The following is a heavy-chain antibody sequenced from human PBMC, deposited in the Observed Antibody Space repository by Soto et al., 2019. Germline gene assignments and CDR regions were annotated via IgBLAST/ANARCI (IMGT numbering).Heavy chain of an antibody. V-gene: IGHV3-23*01. CDR3: AKHWGTPAPDDY. CDR2: MISNRGSP. CDR1: GFAFHTYD. J-gene: IGHJ4*02. Sequence: EVHLLESGGGLVQPGGSLTLSCAGSGFAFHTYDMTWVRQAPGKGLEWVSMISNRGSPYYSGSVRGRFTISRDNSNSILYLQMNSLRADEPAIYFCAKHWGTPAPDDYWGQGTLVTVSS. D-gene: IGHD6-13*01.